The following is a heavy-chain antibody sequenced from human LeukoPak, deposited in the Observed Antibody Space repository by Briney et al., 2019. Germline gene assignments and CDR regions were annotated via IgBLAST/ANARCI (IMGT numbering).Heavy chain of an antibody. CDR3: ARDTGRITIFGVVIASGAFDI. D-gene: IGHD3-3*01. CDR1: GGSISSYY. CDR2: IYYSVST. V-gene: IGHV4-59*01. Sequence: SETLSLTCTVSGGSISSYYWSWIRQPPGKGLGWIGYIYYSVSTNYNPSLKSRVTISVDTSKNQFSLKLSSVTAADTAVYYSARDTGRITIFGVVIASGAFDIWGQGTMVTVSS. J-gene: IGHJ3*02.